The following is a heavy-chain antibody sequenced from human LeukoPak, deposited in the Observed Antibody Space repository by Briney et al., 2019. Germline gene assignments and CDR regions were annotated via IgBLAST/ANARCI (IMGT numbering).Heavy chain of an antibody. Sequence: GGSLNLSCAASGFTFSDSAMNWVRQASGKGLEWVGHIRGKTNSYATAYAASVRGRFTISRDDSKNTAYLQMNSLKTEDTAVYYCTGGSGWYSPDYWGQGTLVTVSS. V-gene: IGHV3-73*01. CDR2: IRGKTNSYAT. D-gene: IGHD6-19*01. CDR3: TGGSGWYSPDY. J-gene: IGHJ4*02. CDR1: GFTFSDSA.